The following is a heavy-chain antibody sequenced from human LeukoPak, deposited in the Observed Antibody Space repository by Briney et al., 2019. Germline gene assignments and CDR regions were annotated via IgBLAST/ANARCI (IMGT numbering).Heavy chain of an antibody. D-gene: IGHD6-19*01. CDR3: ARAVAGRSYFDY. Sequence: ASVKVSCKASGYTFTSYAMHWVRQAPGQRLEWMGWINAGNGNTKYSQKFQGRVTITRDTSASTAYMELSSLRSEDTAMYYCARAVAGRSYFDYWGQGTLVTVSS. J-gene: IGHJ4*02. CDR2: INAGNGNT. V-gene: IGHV1-3*01. CDR1: GYTFTSYA.